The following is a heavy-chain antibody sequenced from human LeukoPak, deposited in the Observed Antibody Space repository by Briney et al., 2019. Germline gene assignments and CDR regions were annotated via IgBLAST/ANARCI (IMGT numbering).Heavy chain of an antibody. CDR1: GFTFSSYS. Sequence: PGGSLRLSCAASGFTFSSYSMNWVRQAPGKGLEWVAHINQDGSARYYVDSVKGRFTISRDNAQDSVFLQMNSLIAEDTAVYFCAREGYSSSAATYWGQGTLVAVSS. V-gene: IGHV3-7*01. D-gene: IGHD4-11*01. J-gene: IGHJ4*02. CDR3: AREGYSSSAATY. CDR2: INQDGSAR.